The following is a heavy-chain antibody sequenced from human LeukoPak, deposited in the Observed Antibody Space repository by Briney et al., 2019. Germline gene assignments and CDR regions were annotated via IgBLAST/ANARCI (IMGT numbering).Heavy chain of an antibody. CDR2: IRYDGSNK. V-gene: IGHV3-30*02. D-gene: IGHD5-24*01. J-gene: IGHJ4*02. Sequence: PGGSLRLSCAASGFTFSSYGMHWVRQAPGKGLEWVAFIRYDGSNKYYADSVKGRFTISRDNSKNTLYLQMNSLRAEDTAVYYCATLEMATIYFDYWGQGTLATVSS. CDR3: ATLEMATIYFDY. CDR1: GFTFSSYG.